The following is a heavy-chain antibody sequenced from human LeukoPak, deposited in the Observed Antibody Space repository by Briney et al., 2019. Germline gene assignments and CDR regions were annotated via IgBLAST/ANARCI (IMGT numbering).Heavy chain of an antibody. V-gene: IGHV3-23*01. Sequence: GGSLRLSCAASGFTFSTFAMIWVRQPPGKGLEWVSSIFPSGGEIHYADSVRGRFTISRDNSKSTLSLQMNSLRAEDTAVYYCARDGVGGAGGWYLNNDYWGQGTLVTVSS. J-gene: IGHJ4*02. CDR2: IFPSGGEI. D-gene: IGHD6-19*01. CDR1: GFTFSTFA. CDR3: ARDGVGGAGGWYLNNDY.